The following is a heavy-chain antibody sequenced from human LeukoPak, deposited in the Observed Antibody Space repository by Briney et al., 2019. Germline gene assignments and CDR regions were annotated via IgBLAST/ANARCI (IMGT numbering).Heavy chain of an antibody. CDR2: VYYTGST. CDR1: GDTIIRDGYY. Sequence: PSETLSLTCSVSGDTIIRDGYYWGWIRQSPHMGLEWIGNVYYTGSTYSNPSLTSRVTISVDTSKNEFSLRLRSVTAADTASYYCARHADSGSGRHFYHYMDVWGKGTTVTVSS. D-gene: IGHD3-22*01. V-gene: IGHV4-39*01. J-gene: IGHJ6*03. CDR3: ARHADSGSGRHFYHYMDV.